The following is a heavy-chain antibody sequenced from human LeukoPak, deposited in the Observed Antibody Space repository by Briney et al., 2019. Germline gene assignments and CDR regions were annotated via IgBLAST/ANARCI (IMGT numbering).Heavy chain of an antibody. D-gene: IGHD6-19*01. J-gene: IGHJ6*02. CDR1: GFTVSSNY. Sequence: GGSLRLSCAASGFTVSSNYMSWVRQAPGKGLEWVSVIYSGGSTYYADSVKGRFTISRDNSKNTLYLQMNSPRAEDTAVYYCARDRAYSSGWYAEFYYYYGMDVWGQGTTVTVSS. CDR2: IYSGGST. V-gene: IGHV3-66*01. CDR3: ARDRAYSSGWYAEFYYYYGMDV.